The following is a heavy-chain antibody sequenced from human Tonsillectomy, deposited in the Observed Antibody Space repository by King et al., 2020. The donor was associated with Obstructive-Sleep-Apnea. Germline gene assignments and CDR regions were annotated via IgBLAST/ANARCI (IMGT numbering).Heavy chain of an antibody. J-gene: IGHJ4*02. CDR3: ARGISGDEGGYFDY. V-gene: IGHV4-59*01. CDR1: GGSISSYY. Sequence: QLQESGPGLVKPSETLSLTCTVSGGSISSYYWSWIRQPPGKGLEWIGHIYYSGKINYNPSLESRVTISVDTSKNQFSLKLSSVTAADTAVYYCARGISGDEGGYFDYWGQGTLVTVSS. CDR2: IYYSGKI. D-gene: IGHD7-27*01.